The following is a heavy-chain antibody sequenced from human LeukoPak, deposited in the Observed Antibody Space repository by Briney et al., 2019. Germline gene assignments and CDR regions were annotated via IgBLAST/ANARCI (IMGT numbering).Heavy chain of an antibody. Sequence: PGGSLRLSCAASGFTFSDYYMSWIRQAPGKGLEWVANIKQDGSEKYYVDSVRGRFTISRDNAKNSLYLQMNSLRAEDTAVYYCARDGLQWLVLTPRYFDYWGQGTLVTVSS. J-gene: IGHJ4*02. CDR3: ARDGLQWLVLTPRYFDY. CDR2: IKQDGSEK. V-gene: IGHV3-7*01. CDR1: GFTFSDYY. D-gene: IGHD6-19*01.